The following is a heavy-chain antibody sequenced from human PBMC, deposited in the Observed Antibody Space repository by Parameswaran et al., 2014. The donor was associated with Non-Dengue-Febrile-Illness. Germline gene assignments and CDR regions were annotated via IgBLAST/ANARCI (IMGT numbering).Heavy chain of an antibody. V-gene: IGHV4-34*01. CDR2: INHSGST. D-gene: IGHD2-2*01. CDR3: ARLGGIVVVPAAENWFDP. J-gene: IGHJ5*02. Sequence: VRQAPGKGLEWIGEINHSGSTNYNPSLKSRVTISVDTSKNQFSLKLSSVTAADTAVYYCARLGGIVVVPAAENWFDPWGQGTLVTVSS.